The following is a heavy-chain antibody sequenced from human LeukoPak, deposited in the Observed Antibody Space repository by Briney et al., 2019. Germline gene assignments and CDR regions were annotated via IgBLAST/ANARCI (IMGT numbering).Heavy chain of an antibody. CDR3: ARGLTQYDCFDP. J-gene: IGHJ5*02. CDR2: TYYRSTWCN. CDR1: GDSVSSNSVT. D-gene: IGHD2-2*01. Sequence: SQTLSLTCAISGDSVSSNSVTWNWIRQSPSRGLEWLGRTYYRSTWCNDYAVSVRGRITVNPDTSKNQFSLHLNSETPEDTAVYYCARGLTQYDCFDPWGQGILVTVSS. V-gene: IGHV6-1*01.